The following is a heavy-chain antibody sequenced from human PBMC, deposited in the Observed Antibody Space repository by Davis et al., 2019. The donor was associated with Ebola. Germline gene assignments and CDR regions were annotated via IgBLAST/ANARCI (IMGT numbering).Heavy chain of an antibody. CDR2: INHSGST. CDR1: GGSFSGYY. J-gene: IGHJ4*02. CDR3: ARETTVTLIDY. V-gene: IGHV4-34*01. Sequence: MPSETLSLTCAVYGGSFSGYYWSWIRQPPGKGLEWIGEINHSGSTNYNPSLKSRVTISVDTSKNQFSLNLSSVTAADTAVYYCARETTVTLIDYWGQGTLVTVSS. D-gene: IGHD4-17*01.